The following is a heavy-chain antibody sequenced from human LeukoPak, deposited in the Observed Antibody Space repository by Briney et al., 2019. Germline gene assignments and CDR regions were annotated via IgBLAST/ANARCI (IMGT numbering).Heavy chain of an antibody. CDR2: IYYSGST. CDR1: GDSMSNYY. CDR3: AGSSSGWYSRPGPTFDY. D-gene: IGHD6-19*01. Sequence: SETLSLTCTVSGDSMSNYYWSWIRQPPGKGLEWIGSIYYSGSTYYNPSLKSRVTISVDTSKNQFSLKLSSVTAADTAVYYCAGSSSGWYSRPGPTFDYWGQGTLVTVSS. J-gene: IGHJ4*02. V-gene: IGHV4-59*05.